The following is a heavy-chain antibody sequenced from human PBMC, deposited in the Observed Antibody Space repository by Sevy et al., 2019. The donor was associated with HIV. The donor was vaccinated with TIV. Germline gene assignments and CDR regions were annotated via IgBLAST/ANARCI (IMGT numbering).Heavy chain of an antibody. D-gene: IGHD3-9*01. CDR2: IWYDGSNY. CDR1: GFTFSNYG. CDR3: AKDFDSIAMPAFPDS. Sequence: GESLRLSCAASGFTFSNYGMHWVRQAPGKGLEWVAVIWYDGSNYDYADSVKGRFTVSRDNSKNTLYLEMKSLRPEDTAVYFCAKDFDSIAMPAFPDSWGQGTLVTVSS. V-gene: IGHV3-33*06. J-gene: IGHJ4*02.